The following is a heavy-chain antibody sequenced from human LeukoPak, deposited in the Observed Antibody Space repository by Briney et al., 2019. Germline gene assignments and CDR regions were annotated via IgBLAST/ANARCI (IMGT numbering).Heavy chain of an antibody. D-gene: IGHD2-2*01. J-gene: IGHJ4*02. V-gene: IGHV3-21*01. CDR1: GFTFSSYS. CDR2: ISSSSSYI. CDR3: ASDCSSTSCRDAFDY. Sequence: GGSLRLSCAASGFTFSSYSMNWVRQAPGKGLEWVSSISSSSSYIYYADSVKGRFTISRDNAKNSLYLQMNSLRAEDTAVYYCASDCSSTSCRDAFDYWGQGTLVTVSS.